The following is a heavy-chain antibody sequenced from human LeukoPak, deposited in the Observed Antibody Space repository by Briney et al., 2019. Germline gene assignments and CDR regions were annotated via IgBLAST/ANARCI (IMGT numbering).Heavy chain of an antibody. CDR2: IIPIFGTA. D-gene: IGHD1-26*01. CDR1: GGTFSSYA. CDR3: ARAMMGATKNYYYGMDV. Sequence: GASVKVSCKASGGTFSSYAISWVRQAPGQGLEWMGGIIPIFGTANYAQKFQGRVTITADESTSTAYMELRSLRSDDTAVYYCARAMMGATKNYYYGMDVRGQGTTVTVSS. J-gene: IGHJ6*02. V-gene: IGHV1-69*13.